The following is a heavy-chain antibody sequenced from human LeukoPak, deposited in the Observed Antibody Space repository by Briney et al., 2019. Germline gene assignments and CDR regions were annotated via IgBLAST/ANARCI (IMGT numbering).Heavy chain of an antibody. CDR1: GGSFSGYS. Sequence: PSETLSLTCAVYGGSFSGYSWSWIRQPPGKGLEWIGEINHSGTTSYNPSLKSRVTISGDTSKNQFSLNLSSVTAADTAVYYCARGPPRPNYDLWSGYYTRSAFDYWGQGTLVTVSS. J-gene: IGHJ4*02. D-gene: IGHD3-3*01. CDR2: INHSGTT. V-gene: IGHV4-34*01. CDR3: ARGPPRPNYDLWSGYYTRSAFDY.